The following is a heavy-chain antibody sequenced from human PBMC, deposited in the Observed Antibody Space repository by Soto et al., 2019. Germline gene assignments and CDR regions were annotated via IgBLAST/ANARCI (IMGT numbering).Heavy chain of an antibody. CDR2: IYTGGTT. J-gene: IGHJ6*02. CDR1: GFTVSSNY. CDR3: ARTSTSLSYGMDV. V-gene: IGHV3-53*01. Sequence: GGSLRLSCAASGFTVSSNYLSWVRQAPGKGLEWVSVIYTGGTTYYADSVKGRFTISRDNSKNTVYLEMNSLRAEDTALYSCARTSTSLSYGMDVWGQGPTVTVSS.